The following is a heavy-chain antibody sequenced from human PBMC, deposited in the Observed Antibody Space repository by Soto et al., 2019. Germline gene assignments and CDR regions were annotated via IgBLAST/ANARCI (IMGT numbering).Heavy chain of an antibody. J-gene: IGHJ4*02. CDR1: GLTFSSYW. D-gene: IGHD3-16*01. Sequence: VPLVESGGGLVQPGGSLRLSCTASGLTFSSYWMTWVRQAPGKGLEWVANINEDGSAKYYVDSVKGRFTISRDNAENSLSLQMNSLRVEDTAVYYCASGGHVDYCGQGTLVTVSS. CDR2: INEDGSAK. CDR3: ASGGHVDY. V-gene: IGHV3-7*01.